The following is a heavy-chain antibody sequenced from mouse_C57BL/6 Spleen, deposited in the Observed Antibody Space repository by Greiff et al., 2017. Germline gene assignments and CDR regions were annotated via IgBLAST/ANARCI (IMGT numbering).Heavy chain of an antibody. D-gene: IGHD1-1*01. CDR1: GFTFTDYY. CDR2: IRNKANGYTT. Sequence: EVLLVESGGGLVQPGGSLSLSCAASGFTFTDYYMSWVRQPPGKALEWLGFIRNKANGYTTEYSASVKGRFTISRDNSQSILYLQMNALRAEDSATYYCARSPYGSSSRYYDMDDWGQGTSVTVAS. J-gene: IGHJ4*01. CDR3: ARSPYGSSSRYYDMDD. V-gene: IGHV7-3*01.